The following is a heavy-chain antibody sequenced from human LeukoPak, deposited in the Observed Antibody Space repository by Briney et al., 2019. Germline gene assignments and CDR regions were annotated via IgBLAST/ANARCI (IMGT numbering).Heavy chain of an antibody. Sequence: GRSLRLSCAASGFTFDDYAMHWVRQAPGKGLEWVSGISWDTGNIHYADSVKGRYTISRDNAKNSLYLQMNSLRVEDTAFYFCAKEPNKYSGYDYFDYWGQGTLVTVAS. CDR3: AKEPNKYSGYDYFDY. V-gene: IGHV3-9*01. D-gene: IGHD5-12*01. CDR2: ISWDTGNI. CDR1: GFTFDDYA. J-gene: IGHJ4*02.